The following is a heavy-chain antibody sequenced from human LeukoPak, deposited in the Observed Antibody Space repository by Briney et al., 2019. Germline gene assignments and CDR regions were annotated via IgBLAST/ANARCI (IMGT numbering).Heavy chain of an antibody. V-gene: IGHV3-30*03. CDR2: ISYDGSNK. Sequence: PGGSLRLSCEVSGFPFDNYGMDWVRQTPGRGLEWVAVISYDGSNKYYADSVKGRFTITRDNSKNTLYLQMNSLRAEDTAVYYCARGDGYNPFDYWGQGTLVTVSS. J-gene: IGHJ4*02. D-gene: IGHD5-24*01. CDR3: ARGDGYNPFDY. CDR1: GFPFDNYG.